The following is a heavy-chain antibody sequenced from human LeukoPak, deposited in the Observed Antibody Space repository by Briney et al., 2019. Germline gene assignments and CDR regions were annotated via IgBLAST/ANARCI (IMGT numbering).Heavy chain of an antibody. CDR2: IIPIFGTA. D-gene: IGHD2-8*02. J-gene: IGHJ6*02. V-gene: IGHV1-69*05. CDR3: AKGAGTGGWEGYYYYGMDV. Sequence: ASVKVSCKASGCTFSSYAISWVRQAPGQGLEWMGGIIPIFGTANYAQKFQGRVTITTDESTSTAYMELSSLRSEDTAVYYCAKGAGTGGWEGYYYYGMDVWGQGTTVTVSS. CDR1: GCTFSSYA.